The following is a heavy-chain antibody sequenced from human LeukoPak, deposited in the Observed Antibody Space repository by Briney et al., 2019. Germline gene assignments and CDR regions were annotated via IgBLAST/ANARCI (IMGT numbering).Heavy chain of an antibody. V-gene: IGHV1-24*01. CDR2: FDPEDGET. J-gene: IGHJ4*02. CDR1: GYTLTELS. CDR3: ATSPMYGSGSYYTKALDY. Sequence: ASVKVSCKVSGYTLTELSMHWVRQAPGKGLEWMGGFDPEDGETIYAQKFQGRVTMTEDTSTDTAYMELSSLRSEDTAVYYCATSPMYGSGSYYTKALDYWGQGTLVTVS. D-gene: IGHD3-10*01.